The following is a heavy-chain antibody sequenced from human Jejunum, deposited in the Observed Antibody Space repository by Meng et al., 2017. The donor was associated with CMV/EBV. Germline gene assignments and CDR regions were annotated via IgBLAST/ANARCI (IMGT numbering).Heavy chain of an antibody. J-gene: IGHJ5*02. V-gene: IGHV1-18*01. CDR2: INVYKGNT. D-gene: IGHD3-22*01. CDR1: GYSFINYG. CDR3: ARDQSGWGYFDA. Sequence: SGYSFINYGISWVRQAPGQGLEWMGWINVYKGNTNYAQKLQGRVIMTADTSTSTSYMELRSVRSDDTAIYFCARDQSGWGYFDAWGQGALVTVSS.